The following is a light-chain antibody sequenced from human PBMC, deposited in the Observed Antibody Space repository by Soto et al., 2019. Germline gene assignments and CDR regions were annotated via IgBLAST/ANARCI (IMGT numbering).Light chain of an antibody. CDR1: QDINVY. J-gene: IGKJ2*03. Sequence: DIQMTQSPSSVSASIGDIFTITCRASQDINVYLNWYQQKPGEVPKLLIYSASTLHSGVPSRFTGSGSETDFTLTIRSLQPEDFATYYCQHGYVAPYSFGQGTKVDIK. CDR2: SAS. CDR3: QHGYVAPYS. V-gene: IGKV1-39*01.